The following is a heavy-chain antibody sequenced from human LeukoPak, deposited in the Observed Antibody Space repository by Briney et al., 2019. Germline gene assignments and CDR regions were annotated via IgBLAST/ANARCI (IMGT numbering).Heavy chain of an antibody. J-gene: IGHJ6*02. CDR2: INPSGGST. CDR3: ARDYYDSSGYYSNYYYGMDV. V-gene: IGHV1-46*01. Sequence: ASVKVSCKASGYTFISYYMHWVRQAPGQGLEWMGIINPSGGSTSYAQKFQGRVTMTRDTSTSTVYMELSSLRSEDTAVYYCARDYYDSSGYYSNYYYGMDVWGQGTTVTVSS. CDR1: GYTFISYY. D-gene: IGHD3-22*01.